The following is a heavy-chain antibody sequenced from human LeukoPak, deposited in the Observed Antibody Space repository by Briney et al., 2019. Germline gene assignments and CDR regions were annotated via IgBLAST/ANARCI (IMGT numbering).Heavy chain of an antibody. D-gene: IGHD2/OR15-2a*01. CDR2: IYYTGST. CDR1: GASISSFY. V-gene: IGHV4-59*08. J-gene: IGHJ4*02. CDR3: AALGLVTRAFDS. Sequence: TSETLSLTCTVSGASISSFYWSWIRQPPGKPLEWIGFIYYTGSTNYSPSLKSRVSISVGTSQNQFSLKLTSVTAADTAVYYCAALGLVTRAFDSWGQGTLVTVSA.